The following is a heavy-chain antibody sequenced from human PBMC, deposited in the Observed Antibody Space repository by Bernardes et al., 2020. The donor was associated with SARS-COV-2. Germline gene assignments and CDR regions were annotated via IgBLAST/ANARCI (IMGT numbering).Heavy chain of an antibody. Sequence: SETLSLTCAVYGGSFSGYYWSWIRQPPGKGLEWIGEINHSGSTNYNPSLKSRVTISVDTSKNQFSLKLSSVTAADTAVYYCAREEGCSSTSCRWRYFDYWGQGTLVTVSS. J-gene: IGHJ4*02. V-gene: IGHV4-34*01. CDR2: INHSGST. CDR1: GGSFSGYY. D-gene: IGHD2-2*01. CDR3: AREEGCSSTSCRWRYFDY.